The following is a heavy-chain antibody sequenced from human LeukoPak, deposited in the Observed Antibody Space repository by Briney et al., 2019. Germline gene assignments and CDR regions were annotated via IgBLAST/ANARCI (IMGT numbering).Heavy chain of an antibody. V-gene: IGHV4-34*01. J-gene: IGHJ6*02. Sequence: SETLSLTCAVYGGSFSGYYWSWIRQPPGKGLAWIGEINHSGSTNYNPSLKSRVTISVDTSKNQFSLKLSSVTAADTAVYYCARGGYCSSTSCYRAYYYGMDVWGQGTTVTVSS. CDR3: ARGGYCSSTSCYRAYYYGMDV. CDR1: GGSFSGYY. D-gene: IGHD2-2*02. CDR2: INHSGST.